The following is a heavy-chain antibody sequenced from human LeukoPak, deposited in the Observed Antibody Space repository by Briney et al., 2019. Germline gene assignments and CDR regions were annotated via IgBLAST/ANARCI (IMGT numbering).Heavy chain of an antibody. CDR1: GFTSSSQG. D-gene: IGHD3-22*01. V-gene: IGHV3-33*01. CDR3: ARGYDTSGYYHDY. Sequence: GGSLRLSCAASGFTSSSQGMHWVRQAPGKGLEWVALIWYDGGNKYYADSVKGRFTISRDNSKNTLYLQMNSLRAEDTAVYYCARGYDTSGYYHDYWGQGTLVTASS. J-gene: IGHJ4*02. CDR2: IWYDGGNK.